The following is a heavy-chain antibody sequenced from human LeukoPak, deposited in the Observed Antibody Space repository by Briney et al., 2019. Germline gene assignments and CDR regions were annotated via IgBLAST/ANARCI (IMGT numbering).Heavy chain of an antibody. Sequence: ASVKVSCKASGYTFTSYDISWVRQAPGQGLEWMGWISAYNGNTNYAQKLQGRVTMTTDTSTSTAYTELRSLRSDDTAVYYCARPPYSGSYSSGLAVYWGQGTLVTVSS. D-gene: IGHD1-26*01. J-gene: IGHJ4*02. V-gene: IGHV1-18*01. CDR2: ISAYNGNT. CDR1: GYTFTSYD. CDR3: ARPPYSGSYSSGLAVY.